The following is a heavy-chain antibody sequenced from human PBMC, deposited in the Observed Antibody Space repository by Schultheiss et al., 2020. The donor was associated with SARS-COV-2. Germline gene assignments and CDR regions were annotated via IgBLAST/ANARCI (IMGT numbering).Heavy chain of an antibody. CDR3: ARAGSSIEPGWFDP. D-gene: IGHD6-13*01. Sequence: SQTLSLTCAVYGGSFSGYYWSWIRQPPGKGLEWIGEINHSGSINYNPSLKSRVTISVDTSKNQFSLKLSSVTAADTAVYYCARAGSSIEPGWFDPWGQGTLVTVSS. J-gene: IGHJ5*02. CDR1: GGSFSGYY. V-gene: IGHV4-34*01. CDR2: INHSGSI.